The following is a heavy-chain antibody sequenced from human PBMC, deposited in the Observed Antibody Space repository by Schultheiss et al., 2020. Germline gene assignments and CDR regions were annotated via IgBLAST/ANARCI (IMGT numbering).Heavy chain of an antibody. J-gene: IGHJ5*02. V-gene: IGHV3-49*03. Sequence: GSLRLSCTASGFTFGDYAMSWFRQAPGKGLEWVGFIRSKAYGGTTEYAASVKGRFTISRDDSKSIAYLQMNSLKTEDTAVYYCTTVRFLPGGWFDPWGQGTLVTVSS. CDR3: TTVRFLPGGWFDP. CDR2: IRSKAYGGTT. CDR1: GFTFGDYA. D-gene: IGHD3-3*01.